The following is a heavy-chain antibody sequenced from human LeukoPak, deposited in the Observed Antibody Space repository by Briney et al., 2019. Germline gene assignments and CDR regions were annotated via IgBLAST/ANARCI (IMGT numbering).Heavy chain of an antibody. D-gene: IGHD6-19*01. CDR3: AKAAVPGALYRLDY. CDR1: GFSFDDYT. CDR2: ISWDGGST. V-gene: IGHV3-43*01. J-gene: IGHJ4*02. Sequence: AGGSLRLSCAASGFSFDDYTMHWVRQGPGKGLEWVSLISWDGGSTYYADSVKGRFTISRDNRKNSLYLQMDSLRTGDTALYYCAKAAVPGALYRLDYWGQGTLVTVSS.